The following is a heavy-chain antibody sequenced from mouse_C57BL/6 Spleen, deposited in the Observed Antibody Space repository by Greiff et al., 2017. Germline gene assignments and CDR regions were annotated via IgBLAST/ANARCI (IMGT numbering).Heavy chain of an antibody. CDR1: GFNIKDVY. CDR3: TYYYGSSNWYFDV. V-gene: IGHV14-4*01. CDR2: IDPENGDT. Sequence: VQLKQSGAELVRPGASVKLSCTASGFNIKDVYMHWVKQRPEQGLEWIGWIDPENGDTEYASKFQGKATITADTSSNTAYLQLSSLTSEDTAVYYCTYYYGSSNWYFDVWGTGTTVTVSS. D-gene: IGHD1-1*01. J-gene: IGHJ1*03.